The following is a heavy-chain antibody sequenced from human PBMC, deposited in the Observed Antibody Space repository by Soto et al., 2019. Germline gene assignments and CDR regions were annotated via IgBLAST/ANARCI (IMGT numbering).Heavy chain of an antibody. D-gene: IGHD3-3*01. CDR3: TRLSYDFWSGPDY. CDR1: RFTFSGSA. J-gene: IGHJ4*02. Sequence: EVQLVESGGGLVQPGGSLKLSCAASRFTFSGSAMHWVRQASGKGLEWVGRIRSKANSYATAYAASVKGRFTISRDDSKNTAYLQMNSLKTEDTAVYYCTRLSYDFWSGPDYWGQGTLVTVSS. CDR2: IRSKANSYAT. V-gene: IGHV3-73*01.